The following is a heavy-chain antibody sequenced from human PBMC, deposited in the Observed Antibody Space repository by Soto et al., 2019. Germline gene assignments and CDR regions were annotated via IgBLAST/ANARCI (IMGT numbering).Heavy chain of an antibody. D-gene: IGHD5-18*01. J-gene: IGHJ4*02. CDR3: TRDHYGRGFSSGASDS. Sequence: GVSLRLSFSPSGFTFGDYSMNWFRQAPGKGLEWVGFIKSKAFGGTPEYAASVKGRFTISRDDSMSIAYLQMNSLKTDDTAVYYCTRDHYGRGFSSGASDSWGQGTPVTVSS. CDR2: IKSKAFGGTP. V-gene: IGHV3-49*03. CDR1: GFTFGDYS.